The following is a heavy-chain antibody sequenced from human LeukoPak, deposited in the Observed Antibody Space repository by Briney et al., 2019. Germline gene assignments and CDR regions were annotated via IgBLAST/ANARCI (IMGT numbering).Heavy chain of an antibody. D-gene: IGHD3-22*01. J-gene: IGHJ4*02. CDR1: GGTFSSYA. CDR3: ARDGYPYYYDSSGYYTPTDY. CDR2: IIPIFGTA. Sequence: EASVKVSCKASGGTFSSYAISWVRQAPGQGLEWMGGIIPIFGTANYAQKFQGRVAITADESTSTAYMELSSLRSEDTAVYYCARDGYPYYYDSSGYYTPTDYWGQGTLVTVSS. V-gene: IGHV1-69*13.